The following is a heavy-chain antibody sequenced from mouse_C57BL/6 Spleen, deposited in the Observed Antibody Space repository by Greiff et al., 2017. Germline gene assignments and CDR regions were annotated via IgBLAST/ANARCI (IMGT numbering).Heavy chain of an antibody. Sequence: EVQLQESGPGLVKPSQSLSLTCSVTGYSITSGYYWNWIRQFPGNKLEWMGYISYDGSNNYNPSLKNRISITRDTSNIQFFLKLNSVTTEDTATYYCARDRGYYGSYYAIDYWGQGTSVTVSS. V-gene: IGHV3-6*01. CDR2: ISYDGSN. CDR3: ARDRGYYGSYYAIDY. CDR1: GYSITSGYY. J-gene: IGHJ4*01. D-gene: IGHD1-1*01.